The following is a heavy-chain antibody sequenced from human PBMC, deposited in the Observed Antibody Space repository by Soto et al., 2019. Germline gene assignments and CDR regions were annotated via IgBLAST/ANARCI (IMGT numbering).Heavy chain of an antibody. CDR1: GGSISSGDSY. CDR2: IYCSGST. Sequence: QVQLQESGPGLVKPSQTLSLTCTVSGGSISSGDSYWSWIRQPPGRGLEWIGYIYCSGSTYYTPSLKGRVTISLDTSKNQFSLKLSSVTAADTAVDYCARAAKTYYYDSSGYYYTFDIWGQGIMVTVSS. CDR3: ARAAKTYYYDSSGYYYTFDI. V-gene: IGHV4-30-4*01. D-gene: IGHD3-22*01. J-gene: IGHJ3*02.